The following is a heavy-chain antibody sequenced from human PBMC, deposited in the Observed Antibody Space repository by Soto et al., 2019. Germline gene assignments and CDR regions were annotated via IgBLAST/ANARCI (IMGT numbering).Heavy chain of an antibody. CDR1: GFTFSSYS. CDR2: ISSSSSTI. Sequence: GGSLRLSCAASGFTFSSYSMNWVRQAPGKGLEWVSYISSSSSTIYYADSVKGRFTISRDNAKNSLYLQMNSLRAEDTAVYYCARVATVTGVDYWGQGTLVTVSS. CDR3: ARVATVTGVDY. D-gene: IGHD4-17*01. V-gene: IGHV3-48*01. J-gene: IGHJ4*02.